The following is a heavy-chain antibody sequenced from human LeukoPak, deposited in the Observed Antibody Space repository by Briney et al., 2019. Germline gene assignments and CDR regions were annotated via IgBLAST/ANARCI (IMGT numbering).Heavy chain of an antibody. CDR2: IFHTGST. D-gene: IGHD6-13*01. V-gene: IGHV4-59*08. Sequence: SETLSLTCTVSGGSISSYYWTWVRQPPGKRLEWIGYIFHTGSTNYNPSLKSRVTMSLDTSKNQFSLKLSSVTAADTAVYYCASLPPSHIAAAGTLGYWGQGTLVTVSS. CDR3: ASLPPSHIAAAGTLGY. J-gene: IGHJ4*02. CDR1: GGSISSYY.